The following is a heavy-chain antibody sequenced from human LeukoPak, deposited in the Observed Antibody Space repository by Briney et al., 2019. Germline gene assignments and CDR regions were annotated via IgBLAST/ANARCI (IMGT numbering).Heavy chain of an antibody. CDR2: ISSSSLHI. V-gene: IGHV3-21*01. J-gene: IGHJ4*02. CDR1: GFTFSTYT. D-gene: IGHD3-9*01. CDR3: ARRLSGYYFDS. Sequence: GGSLRLSCAASGFTFSTYTMNWVRQAPGKGMEWVSTISSSSLHIDYADSVKGRFTNSRDNAKNSLYLQMNSLRAEDTAVYYCARRLSGYYFDSWGQGTLVTVSS.